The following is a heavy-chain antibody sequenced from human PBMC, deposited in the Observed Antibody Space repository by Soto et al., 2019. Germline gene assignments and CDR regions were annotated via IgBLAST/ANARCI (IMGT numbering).Heavy chain of an antibody. D-gene: IGHD6-19*01. Sequence: ASTKVSCKDSGYTFSSNGVSWVRQAPGQGLGWMGWISTFNGNAHYAQKFQGRVTMTTDTSTNTAYMELTSLSSDDTAVYYCARLHGYSSGWYDYWG. CDR3: ARLHGYSSGWYDY. V-gene: IGHV1-18*04. CDR1: GYTFSSNG. CDR2: ISTFNGNA. J-gene: IGHJ5*01.